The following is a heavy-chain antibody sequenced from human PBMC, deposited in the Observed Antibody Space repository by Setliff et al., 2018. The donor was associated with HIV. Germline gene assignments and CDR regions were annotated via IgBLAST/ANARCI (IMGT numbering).Heavy chain of an antibody. CDR2: INHSGST. D-gene: IGHD6-13*01. J-gene: IGHJ6*03. Sequence: CAVYGGSFSGYYWSWIRQPPGKGLEWIGEINHSGSTNYNPSLKSRVTISVDTSKNQFSLKLSSVTAADTAVYYCARGISPAAAGNWRYYYLDVWGKGTTVTVSS. CDR1: GGSFSGYY. V-gene: IGHV4-34*01. CDR3: ARGISPAAAGNWRYYYLDV.